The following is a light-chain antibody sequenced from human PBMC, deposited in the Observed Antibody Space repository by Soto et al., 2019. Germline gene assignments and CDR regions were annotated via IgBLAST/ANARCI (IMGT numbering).Light chain of an antibody. J-gene: IGKJ4*01. CDR3: QQFNSYPLP. V-gene: IGKV1-9*01. CDR1: QGISSY. CDR2: GAS. Sequence: DIQLTQSPSFLSASVGDRVTITCRASQGISSYLAWYQQRPGKAPKLLIYGASTLQSGVPSRFSGSGSGTEFNLPITGLQAEDFATYYCQQFNSYPLPFGGGTKVEIK.